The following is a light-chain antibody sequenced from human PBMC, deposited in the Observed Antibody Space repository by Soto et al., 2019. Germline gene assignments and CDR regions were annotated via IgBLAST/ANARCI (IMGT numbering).Light chain of an antibody. Sequence: EILWTPSPCTLSSSPGPRATLSGRPSQSVGSNYLAWYQQNPGQAPRLLIYGASSRATGIPDRFSGSGSGTDFTLTISRLEPEDSATYYCLQDINYPWTFGQGTKVDIK. J-gene: IGKJ1*01. CDR2: GAS. CDR3: LQDINYPWT. V-gene: IGKV3-20*01. CDR1: QSVGSNY.